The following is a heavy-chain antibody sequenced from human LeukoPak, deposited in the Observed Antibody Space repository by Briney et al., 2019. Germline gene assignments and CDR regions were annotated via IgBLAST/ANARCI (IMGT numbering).Heavy chain of an antibody. D-gene: IGHD6-19*01. CDR1: GFTFSSYA. J-gene: IGHJ4*02. CDR3: ANQGRIAVAHEFDY. CDR2: ISGSGGST. V-gene: IGHV3-23*01. Sequence: GGSLRLSCAASGFTFSSYAMSWVRQAPGKGLEWVSAISGSGGSTYYADSVKGRFTISRDNSKNTLYLQMSSLRAEDTAVYYCANQGRIAVAHEFDYWGQGTLVTISS.